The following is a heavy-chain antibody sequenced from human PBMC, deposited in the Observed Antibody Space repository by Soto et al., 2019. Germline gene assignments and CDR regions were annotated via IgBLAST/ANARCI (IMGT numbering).Heavy chain of an antibody. Sequence: LRLSCTASGFTFSSHAMSWVRQAPGKQLEWVSAISGSAGLTFYADSVKGRFTISRDNSKNTLYLQMNSLRAEDTAVYYCAKDWVSGSSPYWGQGTLVTVSS. CDR1: GFTFSSHA. CDR3: AKDWVSGSSPY. J-gene: IGHJ4*02. D-gene: IGHD2-15*01. V-gene: IGHV3-23*01. CDR2: ISGSAGLT.